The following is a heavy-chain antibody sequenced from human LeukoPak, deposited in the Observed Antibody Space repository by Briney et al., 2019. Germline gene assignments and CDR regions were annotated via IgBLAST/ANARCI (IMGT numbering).Heavy chain of an antibody. J-gene: IGHJ4*02. V-gene: IGHV3-23*01. CDR1: GFTFRNYG. D-gene: IGHD2-15*01. Sequence: GGSLRLSCAVSGFTFRNYGMSWVRQAPGKRLEWVSVVSDSGTSAYYADSVNGRFTISRDNSKNTLYLQMNSLRAEDTAIYYCAPDLRGAAWSLDFWGQGTLVTVSS. CDR2: VSDSGTSA. CDR3: APDLRGAAWSLDF.